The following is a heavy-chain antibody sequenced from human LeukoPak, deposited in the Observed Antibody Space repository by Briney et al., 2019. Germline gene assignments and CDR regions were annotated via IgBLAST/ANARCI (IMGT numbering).Heavy chain of an antibody. CDR1: GGSVSSGSYY. V-gene: IGHV4-61*01. Sequence: PSETLSLTCTVSGGSVSSGSYYWSWIRQPPGKGLEWIGYIYYSGSTNYNPSLKSRVTISVDTSKNQCCLKLSSVTAEDTVVHYCARVPVGGHDGSGSYYTHYYYYGMDVWGKGTTVTVSS. CDR3: ARVPVGGHDGSGSYYTHYYYYGMDV. J-gene: IGHJ6*04. CDR2: IYYSGST. D-gene: IGHD3-10*01.